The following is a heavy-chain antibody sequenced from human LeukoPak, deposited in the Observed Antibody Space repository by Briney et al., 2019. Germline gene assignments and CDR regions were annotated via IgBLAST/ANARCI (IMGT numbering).Heavy chain of an antibody. CDR1: GYTFTGYY. D-gene: IGHD4-17*01. J-gene: IGHJ5*02. Sequence: ASVKVSCKASGYTFTGYYMHWMRQAPGQGLEWMGRINPNSGGTNYAQKFQGRVTMTRDTSISTAYMELSRLRSDDTAVYYCARDPHGDYESPWFDPWAREPWSPSPQ. V-gene: IGHV1-2*06. CDR2: INPNSGGT. CDR3: ARDPHGDYESPWFDP.